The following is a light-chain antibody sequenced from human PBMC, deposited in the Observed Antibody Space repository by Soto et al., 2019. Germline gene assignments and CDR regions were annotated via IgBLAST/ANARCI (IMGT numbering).Light chain of an antibody. J-gene: IGKJ1*01. CDR3: QQYNSYWT. Sequence: DIQMTQSPSTLSASVGDRVTITCRASQSINSWLAWYQQNPGKAPKLLIYKASSFDSGVPSRFSGSGSGTEFTLTISSLQPDDFATYYCQQYNSYWTFGQGTKVEIK. CDR1: QSINSW. CDR2: KAS. V-gene: IGKV1-5*03.